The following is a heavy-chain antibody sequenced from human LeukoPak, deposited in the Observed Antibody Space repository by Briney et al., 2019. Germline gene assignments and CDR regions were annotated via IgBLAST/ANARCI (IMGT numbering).Heavy chain of an antibody. V-gene: IGHV4-34*01. CDR3: ARGGPEHDY. J-gene: IGHJ4*02. CDR2: INHSGST. Sequence: SETLSLTCAVYGGSFSGYYWSWIRQPPGKGLEWIGEINHSGSTNYNPSLKSRVTTSVDTSKNQFSLKLSSVTAADTAVYYCARGGPEHDYWGQGTLVTVSS. CDR1: GGSFSGYY.